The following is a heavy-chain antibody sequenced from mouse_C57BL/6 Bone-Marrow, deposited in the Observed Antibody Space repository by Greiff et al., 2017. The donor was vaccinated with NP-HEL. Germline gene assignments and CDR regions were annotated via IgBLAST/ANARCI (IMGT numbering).Heavy chain of an antibody. CDR1: GFSLPSYG. J-gene: IGHJ4*01. Sequence: VQLQESGPGLVAPSQSLSITCTVSGFSLPSYGVHWVRQPPGKGLEWLVVIWSDGSTTYNSALKSRLSISKDNSKSQVFLKMNSLQTDDTAMYYCARHEDYYGSRYYYAMDYWGQGTSVTVSS. V-gene: IGHV2-6-1*01. D-gene: IGHD1-1*01. CDR3: ARHEDYYGSRYYYAMDY. CDR2: IWSDGST.